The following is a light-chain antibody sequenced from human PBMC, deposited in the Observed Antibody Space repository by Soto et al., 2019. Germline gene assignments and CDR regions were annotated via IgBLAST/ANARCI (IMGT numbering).Light chain of an antibody. CDR3: QQYGSSPPT. CDR2: GAS. J-gene: IGKJ1*01. CDR1: QSISRY. V-gene: IGKV3-20*01. Sequence: IVSSQSPGTLALSPGERTTLSCRASQSISRYLAWYQQKPGQGPRLLIYGASSRATGTPDRFSGSGSGTDFTLTINRLEPEDFALYYCQQYGSSPPTFGQGTKVDIK.